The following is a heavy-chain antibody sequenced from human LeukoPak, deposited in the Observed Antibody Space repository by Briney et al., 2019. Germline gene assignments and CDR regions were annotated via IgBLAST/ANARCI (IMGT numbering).Heavy chain of an antibody. CDR1: GYTFTRYY. Sequence: GASVKVSCRASGYTFTRYYIHWVRQAPGQGLEWMGMINPSGGSTTYAQNFQGRVTMTGDTSTSTVYMELSSLRSEDTAVYYCARDLITYYDILTGSPTGAFDIWGQGTMVTVSS. CDR2: INPSGGST. CDR3: ARDLITYYDILTGSPTGAFDI. J-gene: IGHJ3*02. D-gene: IGHD3-9*01. V-gene: IGHV1-46*01.